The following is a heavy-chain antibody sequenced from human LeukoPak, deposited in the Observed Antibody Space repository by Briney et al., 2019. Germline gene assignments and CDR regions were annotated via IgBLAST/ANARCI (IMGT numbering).Heavy chain of an antibody. J-gene: IGHJ6*02. V-gene: IGHV3-23*01. Sequence: QPGGSLILSCAASRFTSSNYAMSWGRQAPGKGVEWVSGISGSGGSTYYADSGKGRFTISRHNSKNTLYLQINSLRAEDTAVYYCANSLQLERRAYYYYGMDVWGQGTTVTVSS. D-gene: IGHD1-1*01. CDR3: ANSLQLERRAYYYYGMDV. CDR1: RFTSSNYA. CDR2: ISGSGGST.